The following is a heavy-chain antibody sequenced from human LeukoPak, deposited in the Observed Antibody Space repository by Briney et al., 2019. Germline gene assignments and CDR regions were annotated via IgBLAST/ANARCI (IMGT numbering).Heavy chain of an antibody. J-gene: IGHJ6*04. V-gene: IGHV4-31*03. CDR1: GGSFSSGGYY. Sequence: SQTLSLTCTVSGGSFSSGGYYWSWIRQHPGRGLEWIGYIYYSGSTYYNPSLKSRVTISVDTSKNQFSLKLSSVTAADTAVYYCARGDGYCSSTSCRHYYYGMDVWGKGTTVTVS. D-gene: IGHD2-2*01. CDR3: ARGDGYCSSTSCRHYYYGMDV. CDR2: IYYSGST.